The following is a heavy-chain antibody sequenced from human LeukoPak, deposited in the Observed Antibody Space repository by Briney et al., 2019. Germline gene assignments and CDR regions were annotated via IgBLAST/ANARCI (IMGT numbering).Heavy chain of an antibody. CDR2: IYYSGST. J-gene: IGHJ6*02. CDR1: GGSISSYY. D-gene: IGHD2/OR15-2a*01. Sequence: SETLSLTCTVSGGSISSYYWSWIRQPPGKGLQWIGYIYYSGSTNYNPSLKSRVTISVDTSKNQFSLKLSSVTAADTAVYYCARAHSIASYYYGVDVWGQGTTVTVSS. V-gene: IGHV4-59*01. CDR3: ARAHSIASYYYGVDV.